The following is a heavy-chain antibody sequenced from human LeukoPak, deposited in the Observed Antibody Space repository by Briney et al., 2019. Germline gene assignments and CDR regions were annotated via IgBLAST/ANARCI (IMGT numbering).Heavy chain of an antibody. CDR2: ISSSSSTI. CDR1: GFTFSSYS. J-gene: IGHJ4*02. V-gene: IGHV3-48*01. D-gene: IGHD6-6*01. Sequence: GGSLRLSCAASGFTFSSYSMNWVRQAPGKGLEWVSYISSSSSTIYYADSVKGRFTISRDNAKNSLYLQMNSLRAEDTAIYYCARVSSYSSSSGSLCDYWGQGTLVTVSS. CDR3: ARVSSYSSSSGSLCDY.